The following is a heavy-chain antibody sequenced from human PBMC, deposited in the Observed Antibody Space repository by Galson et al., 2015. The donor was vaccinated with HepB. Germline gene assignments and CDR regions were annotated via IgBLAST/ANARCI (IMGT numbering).Heavy chain of an antibody. Sequence: SLRLSCAASGFTFSDYYMSWLRQAPGKGLEWVSYISSSSSYTNYADSVKGRFTISRDNAKNSLYLQMNSLRAEDTAVYYCARALWVPAARSYYFDYWGQGTLVTVSS. D-gene: IGHD2-2*01. J-gene: IGHJ4*02. CDR3: ARALWVPAARSYYFDY. CDR1: GFTFSDYY. CDR2: ISSSSSYT. V-gene: IGHV3-11*05.